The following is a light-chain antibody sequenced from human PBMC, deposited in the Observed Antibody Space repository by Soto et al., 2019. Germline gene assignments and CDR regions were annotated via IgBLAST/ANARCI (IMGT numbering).Light chain of an antibody. Sequence: DIQMNQSPSSLSASVGDRVTITCRASQSISSYLNWYQQKPGKAPKILIYDASSLQSGVPSRFNGSGSGTDFTLTIRSLQPEDFSTYYCQQSYSTPTCTFGQGTKVEIK. V-gene: IGKV1-39*01. CDR3: QQSYSTPTCT. CDR1: QSISSY. J-gene: IGKJ1*01. CDR2: DAS.